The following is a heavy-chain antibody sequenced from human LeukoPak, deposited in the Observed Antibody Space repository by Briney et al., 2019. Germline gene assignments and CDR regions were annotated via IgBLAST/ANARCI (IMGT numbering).Heavy chain of an antibody. CDR1: GFTVSSNY. CDR3: AREEYCGGDCYPYDAFDI. V-gene: IGHV3-53*01. Sequence: PGGSLRLSCAASGFTVSSNYMSWVRQAPGKGLEWVSVIYSGGSTYYADSVKGRFTISRDNSKNTLYLQMNSLRAEDTALYYCAREEYCGGDCYPYDAFDIWGQGTMVTVSS. CDR2: IYSGGST. J-gene: IGHJ3*02. D-gene: IGHD2-21*02.